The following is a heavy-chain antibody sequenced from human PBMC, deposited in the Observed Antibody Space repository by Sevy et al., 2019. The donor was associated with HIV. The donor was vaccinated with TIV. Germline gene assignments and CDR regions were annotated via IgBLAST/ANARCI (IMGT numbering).Heavy chain of an antibody. CDR2: IYHSGST. Sequence: SETLSLTCAVSGYSISSGYYWGWIRQPPGKGLEWIGSIYHSGSTYYNPSLKSRVTISVDTSKNQFSLKLSSVTAADTAVYYCARASRIYSYWFDPWGQGTLVTVSS. D-gene: IGHD2-15*01. CDR3: ARASRIYSYWFDP. J-gene: IGHJ5*02. V-gene: IGHV4-38-2*01. CDR1: GYSISSGYY.